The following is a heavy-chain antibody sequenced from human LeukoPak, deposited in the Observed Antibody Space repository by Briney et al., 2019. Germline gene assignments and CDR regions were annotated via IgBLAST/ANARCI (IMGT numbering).Heavy chain of an antibody. CDR2: ISAYNGNT. Sequence: ASVKVSCKASGYTFTSYGISWVRQAPGQGPEWMGWISAYNGNTNYAQKLQGRVTMTTDTSTSTAYMELRSLRSDDTAVYYCARDGGDIVVVPAASDWFDPWGQGTLVTVSS. CDR1: GYTFTSYG. CDR3: ARDGGDIVVVPAASDWFDP. J-gene: IGHJ5*02. D-gene: IGHD2-2*01. V-gene: IGHV1-18*01.